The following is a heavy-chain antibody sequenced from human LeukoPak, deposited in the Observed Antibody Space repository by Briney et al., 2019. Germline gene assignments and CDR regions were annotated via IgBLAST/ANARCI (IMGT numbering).Heavy chain of an antibody. CDR3: ARQGWFGESGFDP. J-gene: IGHJ5*02. CDR1: GGSLSSSGYY. V-gene: IGHV4-39*01. CDR2: MYYSGSI. Sequence: SETLSLTCTVSGGSLSSSGYYWGWIRQPPGKGLEWIGSMYYSGSIYYNPSLKSRVAISVDTSKNQLSLKLSSVTAADSAVYYCARQGWFGESGFDPWGQGTLVTVSS. D-gene: IGHD3-10*01.